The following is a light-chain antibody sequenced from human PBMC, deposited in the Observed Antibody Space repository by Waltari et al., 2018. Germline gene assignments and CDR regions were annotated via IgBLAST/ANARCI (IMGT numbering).Light chain of an antibody. Sequence: SYVLTQPHSVSVAPGKTARITCGGNNIGSKSVHWYQQKPGQAPVLVIYYDSDRPSGIPERFSGSNSGNTATLTSSRVEAGDEADYYCQVWDSSSDHWVFGGGTKLTVL. V-gene: IGLV3-21*04. CDR1: NIGSKS. CDR2: YDS. J-gene: IGLJ3*02. CDR3: QVWDSSSDHWV.